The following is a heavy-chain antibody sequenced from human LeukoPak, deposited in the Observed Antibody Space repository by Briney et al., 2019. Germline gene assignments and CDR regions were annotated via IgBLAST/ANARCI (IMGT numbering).Heavy chain of an antibody. CDR1: GGSFSGYQ. D-gene: IGHD3-9*01. Sequence: LSLTCAVYGGSFSGYQWSWVRQAPGKGLEWVGFIRSKAYGGTTEYAASMKGRFTISRDDSKSIAYLQMNSLKTEDTAVYYCARAYFSILTRYYIDYWGQGTLVTVSS. J-gene: IGHJ4*02. CDR2: IRSKAYGGTT. CDR3: ARAYFSILTRYYIDY. V-gene: IGHV3-49*04.